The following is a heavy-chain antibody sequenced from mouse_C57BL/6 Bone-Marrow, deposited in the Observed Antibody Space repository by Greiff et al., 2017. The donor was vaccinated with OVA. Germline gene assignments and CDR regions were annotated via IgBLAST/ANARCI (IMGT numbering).Heavy chain of an antibody. V-gene: IGHV5-4*01. Sequence: EVKVEESGGGLVKPGGSLKLSCAASGFTFSSYAMSWVRQTPEKRLEWVATISDGGSYTYYPDNVKGRFTISRDNAKNNLYLQMSHLKSEDTAMYYCARDGNYYGSSYVWFAYWGQGTLVTVSA. CDR2: ISDGGSYT. CDR3: ARDGNYYGSSYVWFAY. D-gene: IGHD1-1*01. CDR1: GFTFSSYA. J-gene: IGHJ3*01.